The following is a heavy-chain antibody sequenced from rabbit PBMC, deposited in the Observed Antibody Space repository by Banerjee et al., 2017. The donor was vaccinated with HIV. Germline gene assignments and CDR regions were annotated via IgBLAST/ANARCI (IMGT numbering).Heavy chain of an antibody. Sequence: QEQLEESGGDLVKPEGSLTLTCTASGFSFSNKYVMCWVRQAPGKGLEWIGCINGGSSGRTYYASWAKGRFTISKTSSTTVTLQMTSLTAADTATYFCARDLAGVIGWNFNLWGQGTLVTVS. V-gene: IGHV1S45*01. CDR1: GFSFSNKYV. D-gene: IGHD4-1*01. CDR2: INGGSSGRT. CDR3: ARDLAGVIGWNFNL. J-gene: IGHJ4*01.